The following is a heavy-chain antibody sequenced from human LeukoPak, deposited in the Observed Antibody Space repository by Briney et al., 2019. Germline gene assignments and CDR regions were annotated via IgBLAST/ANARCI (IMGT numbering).Heavy chain of an antibody. CDR2: ISNNGGGT. CDR3: ARVAERYCSSTSCYTYYYYYMDV. V-gene: IGHV3-23*01. Sequence: GGSLRLSCAASGFTFSSYAMNWVRQAPGKGLEWVSSISNNGGGTYYYADSVKGRFTISRDNAKNSLYLQMNSLRAEDTAVYYCARVAERYCSSTSCYTYYYYYMDVWGKGTTVTVSS. D-gene: IGHD2-2*02. J-gene: IGHJ6*03. CDR1: GFTFSSYA.